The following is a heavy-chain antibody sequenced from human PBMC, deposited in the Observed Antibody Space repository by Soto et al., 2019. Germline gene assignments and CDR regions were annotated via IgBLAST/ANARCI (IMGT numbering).Heavy chain of an antibody. J-gene: IGHJ4*02. CDR3: AREWGSGSYYLYTVDY. CDR1: GFTFSSYA. V-gene: IGHV3-30-3*01. CDR2: ISYDGSNK. D-gene: IGHD1-26*01. Sequence: QVQLVESGGGVVQPGRSLRLSCAASGFTFSSYAMHWVRQAPGKGLEWVAVISYDGSNKYYADSVKGRFTISRDNSKNTLYLQMNSLRAEDTAVYYCAREWGSGSYYLYTVDYWGQGTLVTVSS.